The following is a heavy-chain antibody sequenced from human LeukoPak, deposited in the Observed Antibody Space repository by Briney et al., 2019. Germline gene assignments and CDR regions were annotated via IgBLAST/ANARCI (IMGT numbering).Heavy chain of an antibody. CDR3: ADAFDI. Sequence: PGGSLGLFCAASGFTVTSNYVRWVRQAPGKGLEWVSIIYTGGNTCYADSVKGRFTISRDNSKNTLYLQMNSLRAEDTAVYYCADAFDIWGQGTMVTVSS. J-gene: IGHJ3*02. V-gene: IGHV3-53*01. CDR2: IYTGGNT. CDR1: GFTVTSNY.